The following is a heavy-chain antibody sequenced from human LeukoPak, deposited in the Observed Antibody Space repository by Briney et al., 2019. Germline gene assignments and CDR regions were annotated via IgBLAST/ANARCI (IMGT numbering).Heavy chain of an antibody. J-gene: IGHJ4*02. CDR2: IIPIFGTA. Sequence: VASVKVSCKASGGTFSSYAISWVRQAPGQGLEWMGRIIPIFGTANYAQKFQGRVTITTDESTSTAYMELSSLRSEDTAVYYCAIPTYYDFWSGTHYFDYWGQGTLVTVSS. CDR1: GGTFSSYA. D-gene: IGHD3-3*01. CDR3: AIPTYYDFWSGTHYFDY. V-gene: IGHV1-69*05.